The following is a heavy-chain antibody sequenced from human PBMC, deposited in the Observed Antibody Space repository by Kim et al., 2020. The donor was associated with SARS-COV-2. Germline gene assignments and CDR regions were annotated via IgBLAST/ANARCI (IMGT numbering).Heavy chain of an antibody. Sequence: SVKVSCKASGGTFSSYAISWVRQAPGQGLEWMGGIIPIFGTANYAQKFQGRVTITADESTSTAYMELSSLRSEDTAVYYCAGLWFRELFPGYYYMDVWGKATTVTVSS. J-gene: IGHJ6*03. V-gene: IGHV1-69*13. D-gene: IGHD3-10*01. CDR1: GGTFSSYA. CDR3: AGLWFRELFPGYYYMDV. CDR2: IIPIFGTA.